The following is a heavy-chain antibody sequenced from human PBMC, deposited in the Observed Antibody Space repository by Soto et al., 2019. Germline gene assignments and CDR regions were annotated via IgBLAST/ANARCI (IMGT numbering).Heavy chain of an antibody. CDR3: AREGMVGANDY. J-gene: IGHJ4*02. CDR2: IWNDGSNK. V-gene: IGHV3-33*01. Sequence: QVQLVESGGGVVQPGRSLRLSCAASGFIFSSFGMHWVRQAPGKGLEWVAGIWNDGSNKYYADSVKGRFTISRDESWKTVELQMNSLRVEDTAVYYCAREGMVGANDYWGQGTLVTVSS. CDR1: GFIFSSFG. D-gene: IGHD1-26*01.